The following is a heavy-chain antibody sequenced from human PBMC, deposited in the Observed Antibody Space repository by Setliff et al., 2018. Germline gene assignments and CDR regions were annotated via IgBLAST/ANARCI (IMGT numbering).Heavy chain of an antibody. CDR1: GFTFSSYW. D-gene: IGHD3-3*01. CDR2: IHQEGSEK. J-gene: IGHJ5*02. Sequence: GGSLRLSCAASGFTFSSYWMSWVRQAPGKGLEWVDNIHQEGSEKYYVDSVKGRFTISRDNAKHSLYLQMNSLRDEDTAIYYCARIDATIFAATGPFDPWGQGTLVTVSS. V-gene: IGHV3-7*03. CDR3: ARIDATIFAATGPFDP.